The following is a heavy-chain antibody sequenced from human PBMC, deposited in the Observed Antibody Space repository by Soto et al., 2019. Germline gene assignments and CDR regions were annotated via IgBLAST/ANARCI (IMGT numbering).Heavy chain of an antibody. Sequence: QVQLQQWGAGLLKPSETLSLTCDVYGGSFSGNYWSWIRQPPGKGLEWIGEINHSGSTNYNPSLKSRVTVSLDTSKNQFSLKLSSVTAADTAVYYCANWWPLDYWGQGTLVTVSS. CDR1: GGSFSGNY. CDR2: INHSGST. V-gene: IGHV4-34*01. J-gene: IGHJ4*02. CDR3: ANWWPLDY. D-gene: IGHD2-15*01.